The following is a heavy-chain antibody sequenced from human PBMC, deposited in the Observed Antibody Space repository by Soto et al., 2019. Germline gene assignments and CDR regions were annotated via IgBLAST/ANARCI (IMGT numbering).Heavy chain of an antibody. J-gene: IGHJ6*03. CDR3: ARGASGRYYRDV. CDR1: GFTFSNYW. V-gene: IGHV3-74*01. Sequence: DEQVVESGGGLVQPGGSLRLSCTASGFTFSNYWIHWVRQASGKGLVWVSRIKGDGSITNYADSVRGRFSISRDNAKNTGYLQMDSLRAEDTAVYYCARGASGRYYRDVWGKGTTVTVS. D-gene: IGHD3-10*01. CDR2: IKGDGSIT.